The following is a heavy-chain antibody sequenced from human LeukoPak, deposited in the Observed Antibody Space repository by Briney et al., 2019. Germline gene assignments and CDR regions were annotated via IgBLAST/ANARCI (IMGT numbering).Heavy chain of an antibody. CDR1: GFTVSSNY. V-gene: IGHV3-11*04. CDR3: ARGNWGPDY. J-gene: IGHJ4*02. D-gene: IGHD7-27*01. Sequence: GGSLRLSCAASGFTVSSNYMSWVRQAPGKGLEWISHISGSGDTIYYADSVKGRFTISRDNTKNSLYLQMNSLRAEDTAVYYCARGNWGPDYWGQGTLVTVSS. CDR2: ISGSGDTI.